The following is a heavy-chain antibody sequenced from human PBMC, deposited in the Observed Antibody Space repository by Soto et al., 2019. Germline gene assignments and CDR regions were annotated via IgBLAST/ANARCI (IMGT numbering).Heavy chain of an antibody. CDR1: GGSISSYY. J-gene: IGHJ5*02. V-gene: IGHV4-59*01. CDR2: IYYSGST. D-gene: IGHD5-18*01. Sequence: QVQLQESGPGLVKPSETLSLTCTVSGGSISSYYWSWIRQPPGKGLEWIGYIYYSGSTNYNPSLKSRVTLSVDTSKNQFSLKLSSVTAADTAVYYCARVYSYGYRPVGWFDPWGQGTLVTVSS. CDR3: ARVYSYGYRPVGWFDP.